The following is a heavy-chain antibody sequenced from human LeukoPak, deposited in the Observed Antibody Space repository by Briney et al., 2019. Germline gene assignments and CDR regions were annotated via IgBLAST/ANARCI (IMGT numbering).Heavy chain of an antibody. Sequence: PSETVSLTCTVSGGSISTSAFYWGWIRQPPGKGLEWFGSIYDSGNEFYNPSLKSRVTISADTSKNQFSLKLNSVTAADTAMYYCARQISDYYYYYMDVWGEGITVTVSS. J-gene: IGHJ6*03. CDR2: IYDSGNE. D-gene: IGHD2/OR15-2a*01. CDR3: ARQISDYYYYYMDV. V-gene: IGHV4-39*01. CDR1: GGSISTSAFY.